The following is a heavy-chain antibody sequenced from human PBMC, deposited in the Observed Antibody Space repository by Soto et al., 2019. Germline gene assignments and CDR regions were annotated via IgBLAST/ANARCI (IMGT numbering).Heavy chain of an antibody. J-gene: IGHJ5*02. Sequence: HPGGSLRLSCAASGFTFSSYGMHWVRQAPGKGLEWVAVISYDGSNKYYADSVKGRFTISRDNSKNTLYLQMNSLRAEDTAVYYCAKEHSLLRLLDPWGQGTLVTVSS. CDR2: ISYDGSNK. V-gene: IGHV3-30*18. CDR1: GFTFSSYG. D-gene: IGHD3-3*01. CDR3: AKEHSLLRLLDP.